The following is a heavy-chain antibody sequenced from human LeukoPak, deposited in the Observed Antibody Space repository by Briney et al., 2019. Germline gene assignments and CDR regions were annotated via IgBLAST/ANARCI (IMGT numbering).Heavy chain of an antibody. CDR1: GFTFNTYG. Sequence: PGGSLRLSCAVSGFTFNTYGIHWVRQTPGKGLEWVALISYDGSNKYYADSVKGRFTISRDNSKNTLYLQMNSLRAEDTAVYYCAKDPITMIVVVPDYWGQGTLVTVSS. CDR2: ISYDGSNK. J-gene: IGHJ4*02. V-gene: IGHV3-30*18. D-gene: IGHD3-22*01. CDR3: AKDPITMIVVVPDY.